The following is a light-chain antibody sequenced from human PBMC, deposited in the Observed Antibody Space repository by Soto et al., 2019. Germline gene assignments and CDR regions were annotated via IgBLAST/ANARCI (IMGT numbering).Light chain of an antibody. V-gene: IGLV2-11*01. CDR3: CSYAGSYTSWV. Sequence: QSALTQPRSVSGSPGQSVTISCTGTSSDVGGYNYVSWYQQHPGKAPKLMIYDVSKRPSGVPDRFSGSKSGNTASLTISGLQDEDEADYYCCSYAGSYTSWVFGGGTKLTVL. CDR2: DVS. CDR1: SSDVGGYNY. J-gene: IGLJ3*02.